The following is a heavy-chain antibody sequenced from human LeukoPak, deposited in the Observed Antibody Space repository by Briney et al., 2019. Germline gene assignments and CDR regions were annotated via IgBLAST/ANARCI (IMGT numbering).Heavy chain of an antibody. Sequence: PGGSLRLSCAAAGFTFGSFSMNWVRQAPGKGLEWVSGITGNGATTYYADSVKGRFTISRDNSKNTLYLQMNSLRAEDTAVYYCARGEPYCSGGSCSFRTTPFDYWGQGTLVTVSS. CDR3: ARGEPYCSGGSCSFRTTPFDY. D-gene: IGHD2-15*01. V-gene: IGHV3-23*01. CDR1: GFTFGSFS. CDR2: ITGNGATT. J-gene: IGHJ4*02.